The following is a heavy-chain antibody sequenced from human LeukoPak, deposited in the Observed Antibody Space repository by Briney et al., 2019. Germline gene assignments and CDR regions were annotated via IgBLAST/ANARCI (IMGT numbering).Heavy chain of an antibody. CDR2: INHSGST. CDR3: ARELRGYCSGGSCSSWFDP. Sequence: SETLSLTCAVYGGSFSGYYWSWIRQPPGKGLEWIGEINHSGSTNYNPSLKSRVTISVDTSKNQFSLKLSSVTAADTAVYYCARELRGYCSGGSCSSWFDPWGQGTLVTVSS. V-gene: IGHV4-34*01. D-gene: IGHD2-15*01. CDR1: GGSFSGYY. J-gene: IGHJ5*02.